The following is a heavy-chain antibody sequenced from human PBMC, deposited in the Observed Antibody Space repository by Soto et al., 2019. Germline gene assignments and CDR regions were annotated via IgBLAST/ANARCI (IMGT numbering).Heavy chain of an antibody. J-gene: IGHJ4*02. CDR3: ARDPTDDCGDDSFDY. V-gene: IGHV1-69*06. CDR1: GDAFKSYA. Sequence: QVLLLQSGSEVKKAGSSVKVSCKASGDAFKSYAIHWVRQAPGQGLEYMGRIIPSYDRTKYAQKFQGRLTLAADMYTSTVYMELRSLRSEDTAVYYCARDPTDDCGDDSFDYGGQGTKGIVSS. D-gene: IGHD4-17*01. CDR2: IIPSYDRT.